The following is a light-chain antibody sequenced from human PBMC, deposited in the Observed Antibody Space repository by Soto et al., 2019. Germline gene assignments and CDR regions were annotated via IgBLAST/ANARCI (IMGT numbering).Light chain of an antibody. Sequence: VLTQSPVTLSLSPGERATLSCRAIQSLGSGYLAWYQQKAGQAPRLLIYDATSGATGIPDRFSGSGSGTDFALTISRVEAEDFAVYYCQQYAHLPITFGQGTRWISN. CDR3: QQYAHLPIT. CDR1: QSLGSGY. CDR2: DAT. J-gene: IGKJ1*01. V-gene: IGKV3-20*01.